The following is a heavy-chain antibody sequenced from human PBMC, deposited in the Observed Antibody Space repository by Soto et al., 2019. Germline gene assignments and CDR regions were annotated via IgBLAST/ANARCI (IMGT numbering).Heavy chain of an antibody. V-gene: IGHV3-21*01. CDR3: ASLTGDSGYDWWPFFDY. CDR2: ISSSSSYI. D-gene: IGHD5-12*01. CDR1: GFTFSSYS. Sequence: GGSLRLSCAASGFTFSSYSMNWVRQAPGKGLEWVSSISSSSSYIYYADSVKGRFTISRDNAKNSLYLQMNSLRAEDTAVYYCASLTGDSGYDWWPFFDYWGQGTLVTVSS. J-gene: IGHJ4*02.